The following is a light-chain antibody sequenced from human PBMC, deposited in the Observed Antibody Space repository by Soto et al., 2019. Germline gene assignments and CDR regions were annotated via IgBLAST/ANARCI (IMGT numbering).Light chain of an antibody. J-gene: IGKJ2*01. V-gene: IGKV3-20*01. Sequence: EILLTQSPSTLSLSPGERATLSCRASQSVRNNYLAWYRQQRPGQAPRLLIYGASGRATGIPDRFSGSGSGTDFTLTISRLEPEDFAVYYCQQYGSSPYTFGQGTKREI. CDR3: QQYGSSPYT. CDR1: QSVRNNY. CDR2: GAS.